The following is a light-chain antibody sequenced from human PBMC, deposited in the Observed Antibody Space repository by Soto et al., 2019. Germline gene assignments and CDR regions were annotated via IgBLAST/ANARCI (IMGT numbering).Light chain of an antibody. Sequence: EIVLTQSPGTLSVSPGERATLSCRASQSVSSKLAWYQQKPGQAPRLLFYGASTGATGIPARFSGSGSETEFTLSISSLQSEDFAVYYCQQYNNWPGTFCQGTTVEIK. V-gene: IGKV3-15*01. CDR3: QQYNNWPGT. J-gene: IGKJ1*01. CDR1: QSVSSK. CDR2: GAS.